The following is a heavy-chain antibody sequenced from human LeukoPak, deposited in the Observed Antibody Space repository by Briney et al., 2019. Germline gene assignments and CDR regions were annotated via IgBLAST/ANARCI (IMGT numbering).Heavy chain of an antibody. D-gene: IGHD3-10*01. J-gene: IGHJ4*02. CDR1: GFTFSSYA. CDR3: ARYPGYYGSGSSY. Sequence: GGSLRLSCAASGFTFSSYAMTWVRQAPGKGLEWVSAISVSGGSTYYADSVKGRFTISRDNAKNSLYLQMNSLRSEDTAVYYCARYPGYYGSGSSYWGQGTLVTVSS. V-gene: IGHV3-23*01. CDR2: ISVSGGST.